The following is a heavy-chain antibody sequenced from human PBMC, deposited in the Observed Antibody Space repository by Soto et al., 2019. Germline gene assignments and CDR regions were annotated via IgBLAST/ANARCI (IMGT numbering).Heavy chain of an antibody. J-gene: IGHJ4*02. CDR1: GGSFSGYY. Sequence: SETLSLTCAVYGGSFSGYYWSWIRQPPGKGLEWTGEINHSGSTNYNPSLKSRVTISVDTSKNQFSLKLSSVTAADTAVYYCARGTTGSGSYFGYWGQGTLITVSS. CDR2: INHSGST. D-gene: IGHD1-26*01. V-gene: IGHV4-34*01. CDR3: ARGTTGSGSYFGY.